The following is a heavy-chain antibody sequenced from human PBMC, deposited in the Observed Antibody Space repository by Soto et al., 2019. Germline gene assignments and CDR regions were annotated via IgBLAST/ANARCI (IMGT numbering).Heavy chain of an antibody. J-gene: IGHJ3*02. D-gene: IGHD2-2*01. CDR1: GFTFSSYS. CDR2: FNSNSGTI. CDR3: ARDSAYAFDI. V-gene: IGHV3-48*01. Sequence: SXRLSCAASGFTFSSYSMNWVRQAPGKGLEWVSYFNSNSGTISYGDSVKGRFTISRDNAKNSLYLQMNFLRAEDTAVYYCARDSAYAFDIWGQGTMVTVSS.